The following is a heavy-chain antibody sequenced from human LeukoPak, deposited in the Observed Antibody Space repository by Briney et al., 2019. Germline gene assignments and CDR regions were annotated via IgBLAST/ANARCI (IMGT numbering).Heavy chain of an antibody. CDR1: GLTFSSYW. V-gene: IGHV3-23*01. CDR2: ISGSGGST. J-gene: IGHJ4*02. D-gene: IGHD1-26*01. Sequence: GGSLRLSCAASGLTFSSYWMHWVRQAPGKGLEWVSAISGSGGSTYYADSVKGRFTISRDNSKNTLYLQMNSLRAEDTAVYYCAKLSGSYWYYFDYWGQGTLVTVSS. CDR3: AKLSGSYWYYFDY.